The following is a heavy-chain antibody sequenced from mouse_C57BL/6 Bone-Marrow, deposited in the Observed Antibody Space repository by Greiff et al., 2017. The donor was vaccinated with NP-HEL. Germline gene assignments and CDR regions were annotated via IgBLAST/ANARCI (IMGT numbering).Heavy chain of an antibody. D-gene: IGHD2-4*01. Sequence: QVHVKQSGAELVRPGTSVKMSCKASGYTFTNYWIGWAKQRPGHGLEWIGDIYPGGGYTNYNEKFKGKATLTADKSSSTAYMQFSSLTSEDSAIYYCAREGLRRDYYAMDYWGQGTSVTVSS. CDR3: AREGLRRDYYAMDY. CDR2: IYPGGGYT. V-gene: IGHV1-63*01. CDR1: GYTFTNYW. J-gene: IGHJ4*01.